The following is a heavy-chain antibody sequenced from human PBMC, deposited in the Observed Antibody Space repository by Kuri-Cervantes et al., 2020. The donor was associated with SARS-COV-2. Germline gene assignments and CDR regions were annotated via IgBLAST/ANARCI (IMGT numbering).Heavy chain of an antibody. D-gene: IGHD3-22*01. Sequence: GGSLRLSCAASGFTFSSYSMNWVRQAPGKGLEWVGRIKSKTDGGTTDYAAPVKGRFTISRDDSKNTLYLQMNSLKTEDTAVYYCTRHYYDKGDDAFDIWGQGTMVTVSS. CDR3: TRHYYDKGDDAFDI. CDR2: IKSKTDGGTT. J-gene: IGHJ3*02. CDR1: GFTFSSYS. V-gene: IGHV3-15*01.